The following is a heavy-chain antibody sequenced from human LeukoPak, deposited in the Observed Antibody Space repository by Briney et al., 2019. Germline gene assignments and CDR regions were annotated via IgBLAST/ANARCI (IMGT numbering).Heavy chain of an antibody. D-gene: IGHD6-13*01. CDR2: INPSGGST. J-gene: IGHJ4*02. CDR3: AGLWIAAGGRTSTRNAVSLDY. V-gene: IGHV1-46*01. Sequence: ASVKVSCKASGYTFTSYYMHWVRQAPGQGLEWLGIINPSGGSTSYAQKFQGRVTMTRDTSTSTVYMELSSLRSEDTAVYYCAGLWIAAGGRTSTRNAVSLDYWGQGTLVTVSS. CDR1: GYTFTSYY.